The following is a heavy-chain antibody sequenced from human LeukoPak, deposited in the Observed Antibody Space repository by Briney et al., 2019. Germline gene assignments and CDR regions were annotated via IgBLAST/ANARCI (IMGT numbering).Heavy chain of an antibody. J-gene: IGHJ4*02. CDR3: ARRVQNYDYVWGSYRYLSWFDY. Sequence: SETLSLTCTVSGGSISSSSYYWGWIRQPPGKGLEWIGSIYYSGSTYYNPSLKSRVTISVDTSKNQFSLKLSSVTAADTAVYYCARRVQNYDYVWGSYRYLSWFDYWGQGTLVTVSS. CDR2: IYYSGST. D-gene: IGHD3-16*02. V-gene: IGHV4-39*01. CDR1: GGSISSSSYY.